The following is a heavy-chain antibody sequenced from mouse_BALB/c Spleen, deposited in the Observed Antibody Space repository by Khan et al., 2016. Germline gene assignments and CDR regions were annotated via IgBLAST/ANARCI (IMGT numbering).Heavy chain of an antibody. CDR2: NYPGDGMI. V-gene: IGHV1S56*01. D-gene: IGHD2-3*01. J-gene: IGHJ3*01. Sequence: QVQLQQSGPELVKPGASVKMSCKASGYAFTSYYIHWVKQRPGQGLEWIGWNYPGDGMINYNEKFRGRTTLTADKSSSTAYMLLSSLTPEDSAIYFCASVYDGYSAWFGYWGQGTLVTVSA. CDR3: ASVYDGYSAWFGY. CDR1: GYAFTSYY.